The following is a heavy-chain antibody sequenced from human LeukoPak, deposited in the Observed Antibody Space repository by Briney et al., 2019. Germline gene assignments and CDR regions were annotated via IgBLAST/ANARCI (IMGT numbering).Heavy chain of an antibody. V-gene: IGHV4-39*01. CDR2: SYYGGSA. CDR3: ASLYYYDSDY. J-gene: IGHJ4*02. D-gene: IGHD3-22*01. CDR1: GGSISSSSYY. Sequence: SETLSLTCTVSGGSISSSSYYWGWIRQPPGKGLEWIGSSYYGGSAYYNPSLKSRVTISVDTSKNQFSLKLSSVTAADTAVYYCASLYYYDSDYWGQGTLVTVSS.